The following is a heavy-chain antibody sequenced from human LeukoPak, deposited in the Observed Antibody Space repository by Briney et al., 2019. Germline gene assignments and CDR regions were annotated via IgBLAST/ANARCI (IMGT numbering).Heavy chain of an antibody. D-gene: IGHD2-15*01. Sequence: ASVKVSCKASGYTFTSYYMHWVRQAPGQGLEWMGIINPSGGSTSYAQKFQGRVTMTRDTSTSTVYMKLSSLRSEDTAVYYCARGCSDGSCYSGFDYWGQGTLVTVSS. V-gene: IGHV1-46*01. J-gene: IGHJ4*02. CDR2: INPSGGST. CDR1: GYTFTSYY. CDR3: ARGCSDGSCYSGFDY.